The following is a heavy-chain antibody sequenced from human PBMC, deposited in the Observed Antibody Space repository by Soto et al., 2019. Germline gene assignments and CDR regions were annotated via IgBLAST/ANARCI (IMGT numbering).Heavy chain of an antibody. D-gene: IGHD3-22*01. CDR2: IYHSGST. CDR3: ASVPYYYDSSGAFDI. CDR1: SGSISSSNW. V-gene: IGHV4-4*01. J-gene: IGHJ3*02. Sequence: QVQLQESGPGLVKPSGTLSLTCAVSSGSISSSNWWSWVRQPPGKGLEWIGEIYHSGSTNYNPSLKSRVTISVDKSKNQFSLKLSSVTAADTAVYCCASVPYYYDSSGAFDIWGQGTMVTVSS.